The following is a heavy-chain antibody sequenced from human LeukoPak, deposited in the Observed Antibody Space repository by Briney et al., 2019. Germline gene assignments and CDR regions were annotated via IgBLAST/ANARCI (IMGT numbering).Heavy chain of an antibody. V-gene: IGHV4-4*02. CDR1: GGSISSSNW. Sequence: KTSETLSLTCAVSGGSISSSNWWSWVRQPPGKGLEWIGEIYHSGSTNYNPSLKSRVTISVDKSKNQFSLKLSSVTAADTAVYYCARGGYYGSGRQAFDYWGQGTLVTVSS. CDR3: ARGGYYGSGRQAFDY. J-gene: IGHJ4*02. CDR2: IYHSGST. D-gene: IGHD3-10*01.